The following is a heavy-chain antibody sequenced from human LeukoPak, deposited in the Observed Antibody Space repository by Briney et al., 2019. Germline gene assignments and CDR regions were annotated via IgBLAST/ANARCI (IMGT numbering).Heavy chain of an antibody. V-gene: IGHV3-23*01. D-gene: IGHD3-10*01. Sequence: GGSLRLSCAASGFTFSSYAMSWVRQAPGKGLEWVSTISGSGGSTYYADSVKGRFTISRDNSKNTLYLQMNSLRAEDTAVYYCAKDRLYGSGSYYFDYWGQGTLVTVSP. J-gene: IGHJ4*02. CDR3: AKDRLYGSGSYYFDY. CDR1: GFTFSSYA. CDR2: ISGSGGST.